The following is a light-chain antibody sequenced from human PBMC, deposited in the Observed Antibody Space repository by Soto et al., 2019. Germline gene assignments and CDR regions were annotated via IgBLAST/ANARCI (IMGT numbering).Light chain of an antibody. V-gene: IGKV3-20*01. J-gene: IGKJ5*01. CDR3: QQYGSSQIT. Sequence: EVVLTQSPDTLSLPPGERATLSCSASQSVSSSYLAWYQQKPGQAPRLLIYGASSRATGIPDRFSGSGSGTDFTLTISRLEPEDFAVYYCQQYGSSQITFGQGTLLEIK. CDR2: GAS. CDR1: QSVSSSY.